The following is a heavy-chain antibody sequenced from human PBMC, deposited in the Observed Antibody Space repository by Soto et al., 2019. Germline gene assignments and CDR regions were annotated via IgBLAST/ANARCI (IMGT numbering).Heavy chain of an antibody. CDR3: ARGEPVVVVVAAYDAFDI. CDR2: IIPIFGTA. J-gene: IGHJ3*02. Sequence: QVQLVQSGAEVKKPGSSVKVSCKASGGTFSSYAISWVRQAPGQGLEWMGGIIPIFGTANYAQKFQGRVTITADKSTSTAYMELSSLRSEDTAVYYCARGEPVVVVVAAYDAFDIWGQGTMVTVSS. CDR1: GGTFSSYA. D-gene: IGHD2-15*01. V-gene: IGHV1-69*06.